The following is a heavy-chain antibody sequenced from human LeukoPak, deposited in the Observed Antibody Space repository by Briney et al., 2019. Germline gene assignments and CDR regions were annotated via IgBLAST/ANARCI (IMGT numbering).Heavy chain of an antibody. CDR3: ARANYYDSSGYLDY. Sequence: ASVKVSCKASGYTFTSYYMHWVRQAPGQGLEWMGWINPNSGGTNYAQKFQGRVTMTRDTSISTAYMELSRLRSDDTAVYYCARANYYDSSGYLDYWGQGTLVTVSS. CDR2: INPNSGGT. CDR1: GYTFTSYY. D-gene: IGHD3-22*01. V-gene: IGHV1-2*02. J-gene: IGHJ4*02.